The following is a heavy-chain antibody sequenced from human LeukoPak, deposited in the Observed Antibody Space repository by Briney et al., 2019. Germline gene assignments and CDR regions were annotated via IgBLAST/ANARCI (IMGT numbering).Heavy chain of an antibody. J-gene: IGHJ5*02. V-gene: IGHV3-33*01. Sequence: GGSLRLSCAASGFTFGSYGMHWVRQTPGKGLEWVAVIWYDGSNKYYADSVKGRFTISRDNSKNTLDLQMNSLRAADTAVYYCARDGLRGNNWFDPWGQGTLVTVSS. CDR3: ARDGLRGNNWFDP. D-gene: IGHD5-24*01. CDR2: IWYDGSNK. CDR1: GFTFGSYG.